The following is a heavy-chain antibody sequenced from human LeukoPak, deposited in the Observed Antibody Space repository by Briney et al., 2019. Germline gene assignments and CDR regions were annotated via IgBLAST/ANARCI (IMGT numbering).Heavy chain of an antibody. Sequence: PGGSLRLSCAASGFTFSSYGMHWVRQAPGKGLEWVAVISYDGSNKNYADSVKGRFTISRDNSKNTLYLQMNSLRAEDTAVYYCAREGPGIAAAGLDYWGQGTLVTVSS. V-gene: IGHV3-30*03. CDR3: AREGPGIAAAGLDY. J-gene: IGHJ4*02. D-gene: IGHD6-13*01. CDR1: GFTFSSYG. CDR2: ISYDGSNK.